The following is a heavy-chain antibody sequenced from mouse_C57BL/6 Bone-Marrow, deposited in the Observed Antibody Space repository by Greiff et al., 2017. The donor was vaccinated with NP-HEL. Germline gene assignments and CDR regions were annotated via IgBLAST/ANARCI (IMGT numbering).Heavy chain of an antibody. J-gene: IGHJ2*01. CDR2: IDPSDSYT. D-gene: IGHD3-3*01. V-gene: IGHV1-69*01. Sequence: QVQLKQPGAELVMPGASVKLSCKASGYTFTSYWMHWVKQRPGQGLEWIGEIDPSDSYTNYNQKFKGKSTLTVDKSSSTAYMQLSSLTSEDSAVYYCARGKGRDYWGQGTTLTVSS. CDR1: GYTFTSYW. CDR3: ARGKGRDY.